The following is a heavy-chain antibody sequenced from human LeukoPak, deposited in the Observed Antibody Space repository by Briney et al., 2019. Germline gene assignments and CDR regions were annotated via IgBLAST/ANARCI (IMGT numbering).Heavy chain of an antibody. J-gene: IGHJ4*02. Sequence: SETLSLTCTVSGGSISSYYWSWIRQPPGKGLEWIGYIYYSGSTNYNPSLKSRVTISVDTSKNQFSLKLSSVTAADTAVYYCARMDLYSGSYPFDYWGQGTLVTVSS. D-gene: IGHD1-26*01. CDR3: ARMDLYSGSYPFDY. V-gene: IGHV4-59*01. CDR1: GGSISSYY. CDR2: IYYSGST.